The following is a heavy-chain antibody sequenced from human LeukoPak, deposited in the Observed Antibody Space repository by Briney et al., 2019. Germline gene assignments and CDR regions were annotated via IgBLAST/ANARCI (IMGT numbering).Heavy chain of an antibody. CDR3: ARLERRYYDYVWGSRGPIDF. CDR1: GGSFSGYY. J-gene: IGHJ4*02. D-gene: IGHD3-16*01. Sequence: SETLSLTCAVYGGSFSGYYWSWIRQPPGKGLEWIGEINHSGSTNYNPSLKSRVTIPVDTSENQSSLTLSSVTAADTALYYCARLERRYYDYVWGSRGPIDFWGQGTLVTVSS. V-gene: IGHV4-34*01. CDR2: INHSGST.